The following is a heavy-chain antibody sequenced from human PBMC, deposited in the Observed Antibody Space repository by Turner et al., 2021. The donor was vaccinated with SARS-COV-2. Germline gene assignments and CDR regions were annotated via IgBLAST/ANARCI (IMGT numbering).Heavy chain of an antibody. J-gene: IGHJ6*02. V-gene: IGHV1-69*01. CDR2: IIPISGTA. CDR3: ARGKNYYGSGSYYPTHYYYGMDV. D-gene: IGHD3-10*01. Sequence: KASGGTFSSYVISWARQAPGQGLEWMGGIIPISGTANYAQKFQGRVTIIADESTSTAYMELSSLRSEDTALYYCARGKNYYGSGSYYPTHYYYGMDVWGQGTTVTVSS. CDR1: GGTFSSYV.